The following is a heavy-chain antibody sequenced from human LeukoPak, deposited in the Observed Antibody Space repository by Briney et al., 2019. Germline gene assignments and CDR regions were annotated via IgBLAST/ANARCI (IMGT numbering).Heavy chain of an antibody. CDR2: ISPSGSDI. Sequence: PGGSLRLSCAASGFIFSDYYMTWIRQAPGKGLERVSYISPSGSDIYYADSVKGRFTISRDNGKNSLYLQMNSLRADDTAMYYCARAVRAGGDYWGQGTLVTVSS. D-gene: IGHD3-22*01. V-gene: IGHV3-11*01. CDR3: ARAVRAGGDY. J-gene: IGHJ4*02. CDR1: GFIFSDYY.